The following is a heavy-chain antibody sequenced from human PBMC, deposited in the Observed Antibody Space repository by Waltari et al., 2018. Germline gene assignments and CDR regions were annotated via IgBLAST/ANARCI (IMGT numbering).Heavy chain of an antibody. J-gene: IGHJ6*03. CDR2: INPNSGGT. D-gene: IGHD6-13*01. CDR3: AREGSSSWYEGYYYYMDV. V-gene: IGHV1-2*02. Sequence: QVQLVQSGAEVKKPGASVKVSCKASGYTFTGYYMHWGRQAPGQGLEWMGWINPNSGGTNYAQKFQGRVTMTRDTSIRTAYMELSRLRSDDTAVYYCAREGSSSWYEGYYYYMDVWGKGTTVTVSS. CDR1: GYTFTGYY.